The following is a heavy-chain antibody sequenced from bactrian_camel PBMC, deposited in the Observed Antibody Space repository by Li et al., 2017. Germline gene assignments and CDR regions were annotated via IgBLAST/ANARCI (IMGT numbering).Heavy chain of an antibody. Sequence: QVQLVESGGGSVQAGGSLRLTCVASGYTYGFNCMAWFRQAPGKEREGVATIDVSGRTTYADSVKGRFAISLDRAKNTLYLQMDSLTPEDTGLYRCAADRGTPSFCSGGTWSGSYWGQGTQVTVS. CDR3: AADRGTPSFCSGGTWSGSY. CDR1: GYTYGFNC. V-gene: IGHV3S53*01. D-gene: IGHD7*01. CDR2: IDVSGRT. J-gene: IGHJ4*01.